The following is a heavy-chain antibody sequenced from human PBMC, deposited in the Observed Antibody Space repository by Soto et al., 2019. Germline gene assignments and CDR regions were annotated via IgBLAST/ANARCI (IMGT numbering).Heavy chain of an antibody. CDR2: IYWNDDK. CDR1: GFSLSTNGVG. Sequence: QITLKESGPPLVKPTQTLTLTCTFSGFSLSTNGVGVGWIRQTPGKALEWLALIYWNDDKRYSPSLKSRLTITKDTSKNQVVLTMTNMDPVDTATYYCAHRRSATGSPSNWFDPWGQGTLVTVSS. V-gene: IGHV2-5*01. D-gene: IGHD6-13*01. CDR3: AHRRSATGSPSNWFDP. J-gene: IGHJ5*02.